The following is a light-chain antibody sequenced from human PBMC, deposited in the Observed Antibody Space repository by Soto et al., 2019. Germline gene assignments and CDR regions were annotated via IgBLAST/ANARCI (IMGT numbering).Light chain of an antibody. V-gene: IGLV1-44*01. Sequence: QSVLTQPPSASGTPGQRVTISCSGSSSNIGSYSVNWYQQLPGTAPKLLIYNSNQRPSGVPDRFSGSKSSTSASLAISGLQSEDEADYYCAARDDSLSVHVVFGGGTKVTVL. CDR2: NSN. J-gene: IGLJ2*01. CDR1: SSNIGSYS. CDR3: AARDDSLSVHVV.